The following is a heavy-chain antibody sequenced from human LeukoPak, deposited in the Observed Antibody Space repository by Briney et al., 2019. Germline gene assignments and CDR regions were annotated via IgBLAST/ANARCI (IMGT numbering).Heavy chain of an antibody. J-gene: IGHJ3*02. Sequence: VASVKVSCKASGGTFSSYAISWVRQAPGQGLEWMGGIIPIFGTANYAQKFQGRVTITADESTSTAYMELSSLRSEDTAVYYCATEGTSQAIDAFDIWGQGTTVTVPS. CDR3: ATEGTSQAIDAFDI. CDR1: GGTFSSYA. V-gene: IGHV1-69*01. CDR2: IIPIFGTA. D-gene: IGHD6-6*01.